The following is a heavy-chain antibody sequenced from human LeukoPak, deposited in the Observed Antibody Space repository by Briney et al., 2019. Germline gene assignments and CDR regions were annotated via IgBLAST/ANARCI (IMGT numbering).Heavy chain of an antibody. J-gene: IGHJ4*02. CDR2: ISAYNGNT. D-gene: IGHD1-26*01. V-gene: IGHV1-18*01. CDR1: GYTFINYG. CDR3: ARDSRSRWELEAPAY. Sequence: ASVKVSCKTSGYTFINYGITWVRQAPGQGLEWMGWISAYNGNTNYAQKFQGRVTMTTDTSTSTAYMELRSLTSDDTAMYYCARDSRSRWELEAPAYWAQGTLVTVSS.